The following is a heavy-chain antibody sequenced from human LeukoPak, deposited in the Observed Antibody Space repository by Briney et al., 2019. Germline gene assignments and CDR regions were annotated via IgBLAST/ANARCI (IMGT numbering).Heavy chain of an antibody. V-gene: IGHV4-34*01. Sequence: PSETLSLTCAVYGGSFSGYYWSWIRQPPGKGLEWIGEINHSGSTNYNPSLKSRVTISVDTSKNQFSLKLSSVTAADTAVYFCAGENSILRGVIDYWGQGTLVTVSS. CDR2: INHSGST. J-gene: IGHJ4*02. CDR3: AGENSILRGVIDY. CDR1: GGSFSGYY. D-gene: IGHD3-10*01.